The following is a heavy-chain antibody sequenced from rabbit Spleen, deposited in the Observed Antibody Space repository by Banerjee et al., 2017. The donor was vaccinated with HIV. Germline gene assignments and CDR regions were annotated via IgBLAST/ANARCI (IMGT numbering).Heavy chain of an antibody. V-gene: IGHV1S45*01. D-gene: IGHD6-1*01. CDR2: IYGGASGTT. J-gene: IGHJ6*01. Sequence: QQQLEESGGGLVKPGGTLTLTCKASGIDFSNVYMCWVRQAPGKGLEWIACIYGGASGTTYYPSWAKGRFTISKTSSTTVTLQMTSLTVADTATYFCAKTGDGGDGYDLWGPGTLVTVS. CDR3: AKTGDGGDGYDL. CDR1: GIDFSNVY.